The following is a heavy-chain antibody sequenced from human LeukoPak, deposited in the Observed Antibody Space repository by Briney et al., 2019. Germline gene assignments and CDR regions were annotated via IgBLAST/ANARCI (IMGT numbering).Heavy chain of an antibody. V-gene: IGHV3-30*18. Sequence: GGSLRLSCAASGFTFSSYGMHWVRQAPGKGLEWVAGISYDGSNKYYADSVKGRFTISRDNSKNTLYLQMNSLRAEDTAVYYCAKDALSIVLMVYAIGSYMDVWGKETTVTVSS. J-gene: IGHJ6*03. D-gene: IGHD2-8*01. CDR2: ISYDGSNK. CDR1: GFTFSSYG. CDR3: AKDALSIVLMVYAIGSYMDV.